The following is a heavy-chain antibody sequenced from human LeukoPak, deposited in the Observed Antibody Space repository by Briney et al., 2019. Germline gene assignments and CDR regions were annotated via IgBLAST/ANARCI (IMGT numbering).Heavy chain of an antibody. CDR2: ISGSGGST. D-gene: IGHD5-12*01. J-gene: IGHJ4*02. CDR1: GFTFSSYA. V-gene: IGHV3-23*01. CDR3: ASDRSGSYFDY. Sequence: GGSLRLSCAASGFTFSSYAMSWVRQAPGKGLEWVSAISGSGGSTYYTDSVKGRFTISRDNSKNTLYLQMNSLRAEDTAVYYCASDRSGSYFDYWGQGTLVTVSS.